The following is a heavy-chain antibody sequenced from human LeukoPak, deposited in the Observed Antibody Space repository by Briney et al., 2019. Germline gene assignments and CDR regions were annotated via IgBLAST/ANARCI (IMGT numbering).Heavy chain of an antibody. CDR1: GFTFSSYG. CDR2: IRYDGSNK. V-gene: IGHV3-30*02. Sequence: GGSLRLSCAASGFTFSSYGMHWVRQAPGKGLEWVAFIRYDGSNKYYADSVKGRFTISRDNAKNSLYLQMNSLRAEDTAVYYCARGSSYCGGDCFDYWGQGTLVTVSS. D-gene: IGHD2-21*01. CDR3: ARGSSYCGGDCFDY. J-gene: IGHJ4*02.